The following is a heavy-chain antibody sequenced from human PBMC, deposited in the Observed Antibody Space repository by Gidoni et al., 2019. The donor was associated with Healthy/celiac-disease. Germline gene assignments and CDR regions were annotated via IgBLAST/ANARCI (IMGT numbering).Heavy chain of an antibody. J-gene: IGHJ4*02. CDR3: ARAQQGRDEDFDY. V-gene: IGHV4-59*01. Sequence: QVQLQESGPGLVKPSETLSLTCTVPGSSISSYYWSWIRQPPGKGLEWIGYIYYSGSTNYNPSLKSRVTISVDTSKNQFSLKLSSVTAADTAVYYCARAQQGRDEDFDYWGQGTLVTVSS. D-gene: IGHD6-19*01. CDR2: IYYSGST. CDR1: GSSISSYY.